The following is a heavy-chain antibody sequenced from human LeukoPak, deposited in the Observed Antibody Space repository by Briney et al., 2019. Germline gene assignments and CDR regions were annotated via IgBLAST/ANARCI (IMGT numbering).Heavy chain of an antibody. V-gene: IGHV3-30*02. D-gene: IGHD3-10*01. CDR1: EFTFSSYS. CDR2: IRYDGNNK. CDR3: AWWAYGSGSYTYYYYMDV. Sequence: GGSLRLSCAASEFTFSSYSMNWVRQAPGKGLEWVAFIRYDGNNKYYADSVKGRFTISRDNSKNTLYLQMNSLRAEDTAVYYCAWWAYGSGSYTYYYYMDVWGKGTTVTISS. J-gene: IGHJ6*03.